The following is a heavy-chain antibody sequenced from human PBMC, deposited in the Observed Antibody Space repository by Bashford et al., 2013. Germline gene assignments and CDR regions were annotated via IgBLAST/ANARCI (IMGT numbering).Heavy chain of an antibody. J-gene: IGHJ5*02. CDR1: GYSFTGYY. CDR3: AREGGLSVGPSAEDNWYAP. V-gene: IGHV1-2*02. D-gene: IGHD2-15*01. CDR2: FTPVDGRS. Sequence: ASVKVSCKASGYSFTGYYITGCDRLLDEDFEWLGYFTPVDGRSNSAPNFRGRVTLTSDTSINTAYMELSGLTSDDTAVYYCAREGGLSVGPSAEDNWYAPWGQGTLVTVSS.